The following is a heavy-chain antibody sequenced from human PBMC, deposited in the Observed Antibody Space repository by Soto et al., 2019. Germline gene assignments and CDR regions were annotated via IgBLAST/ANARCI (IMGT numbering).Heavy chain of an antibody. V-gene: IGHV2-5*01. J-gene: IGHJ4*02. CDR1: GFSFTTAGGA. Sequence: ESGPTLVNPTQTLTLTCTFSGFSFTTAGGAVGWIRQTPGGALEWLTLIYYNDDRRFSPSLKTRLTITGDTSKNQVVLSLTNVDPGDTATYFCAHSDGGYEIIYFDFWGQGIPVTVSS. CDR3: AHSDGGYEIIYFDF. CDR2: IYYNDDR. D-gene: IGHD5-12*01.